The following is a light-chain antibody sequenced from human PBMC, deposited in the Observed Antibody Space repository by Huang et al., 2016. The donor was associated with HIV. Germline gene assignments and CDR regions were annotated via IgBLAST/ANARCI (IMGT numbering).Light chain of an antibody. CDR2: DAS. Sequence: DIQMTQSPSSLSASVGDRVTITCQASQDISNYLNWYQQKPGTAPKLLIYDASNLETGVPSRFSGSGSGADFTVTISSLQPEDIATYYCQHYDNLPLTFGGGTKVEIK. J-gene: IGKJ4*01. V-gene: IGKV1-33*01. CDR3: QHYDNLPLT. CDR1: QDISNY.